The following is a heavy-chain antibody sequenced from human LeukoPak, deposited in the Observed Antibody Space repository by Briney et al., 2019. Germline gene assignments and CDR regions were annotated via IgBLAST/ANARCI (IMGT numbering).Heavy chain of an antibody. CDR3: AKEDGITGTTVVGY. D-gene: IGHD1-7*01. CDR2: LNPNSGGT. J-gene: IGHJ4*02. V-gene: IGHV1-2*02. CDR1: GYSFTGHY. Sequence: GASVKVSCKTSGYSFTGHYIHWVRQAPGQGLEWMGWLNPNSGGTKFAQKFQARVTLTRDTSISTAYMELSSLTSDDTAVYYCAKEDGITGTTVVGYWGQGTLVTVSS.